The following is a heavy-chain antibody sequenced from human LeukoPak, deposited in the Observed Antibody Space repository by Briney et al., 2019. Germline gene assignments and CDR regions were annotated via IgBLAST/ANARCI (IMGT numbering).Heavy chain of an antibody. CDR2: IYPGDSDT. CDR3: AATGPEYSSSWYLHF. V-gene: IGHV5-51*01. D-gene: IGHD6-13*01. Sequence: GESLKISCKASGYSFTSYWIGWGRQMPGKGLEWMGVIYPGDSDTRYSPSFQGQVTISVDKSISTAYLQWSSLKASDTAMYYCAATGPEYSSSWYLHFWGQGTLVTVSS. CDR1: GYSFTSYW. J-gene: IGHJ4*02.